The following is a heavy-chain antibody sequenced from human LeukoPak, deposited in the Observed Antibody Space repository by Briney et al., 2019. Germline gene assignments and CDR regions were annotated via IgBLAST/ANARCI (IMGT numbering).Heavy chain of an antibody. CDR3: AKRGVVVAATPSNCYMDV. D-gene: IGHD2-15*01. J-gene: IGHJ6*03. CDR1: GFTFSTYG. CDR2: ISGSGGST. Sequence: GGTLRLSCAASGFTFSTYGMSWVRQAPGKGLEWVSAISGSGGSTYYADSVKGRFTISRDNSKNTLYLQMNSLRAEDTAVYYCAKRGVVVAATPSNCYMDVWGKGTTVTISS. V-gene: IGHV3-23*01.